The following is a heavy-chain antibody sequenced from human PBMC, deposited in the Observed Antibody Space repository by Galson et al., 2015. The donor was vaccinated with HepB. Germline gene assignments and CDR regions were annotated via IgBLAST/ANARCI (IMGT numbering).Heavy chain of an antibody. CDR3: ARDPSGSYWGRWFDL. CDR2: TCYRSKWYS. Sequence: CAISGDSVSSNSAAWNWIRQSPSRGLEWLGRTCYRSKWYSDYAESVKSRMTIKPDTSKNEFSLQLNSVTPEDTAVYYCARDPSGSYWGRWFDLWGQGIPVTVSS. J-gene: IGHJ5*02. V-gene: IGHV6-1*01. CDR1: GDSVSSNSAA. D-gene: IGHD1-26*01.